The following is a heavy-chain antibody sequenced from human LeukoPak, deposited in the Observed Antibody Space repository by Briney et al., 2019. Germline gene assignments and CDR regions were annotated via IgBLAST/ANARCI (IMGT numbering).Heavy chain of an antibody. V-gene: IGHV3-30*18. CDR2: ISYDGSNK. CDR1: GFTFSSYG. D-gene: IGHD6-13*01. CDR3: ANDEPDRSSWSGEYYGMDV. Sequence: GRSLRLSCAASGFTFSSYGMHWVRQAPGKGLEWVAVISYDGSNKYYADSVKGRFTIPRDNSKNTLYLQMNSLRAEDTAVYYCANDEPDRSSWSGEYYGMDVWGKGSTVTVSS. J-gene: IGHJ6*04.